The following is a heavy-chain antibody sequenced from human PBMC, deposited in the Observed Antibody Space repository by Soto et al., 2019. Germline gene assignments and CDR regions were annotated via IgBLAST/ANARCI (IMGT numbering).Heavy chain of an antibody. V-gene: IGHV4-34*01. CDR1: GGSFSGFY. CDR3: ARIPSRHFYYYDGMDV. J-gene: IGHJ6*02. Sequence: SETLSLTCAVYGGSFSGFYWSWVRQPPGKGLEWIGEINHSGSINQNVSLKSRVTISVDTSRNQFSLKLTSVTAADTAVYYCARIPSRHFYYYDGMDVWGQGTTVTVS. CDR2: INHSGSI. D-gene: IGHD2-21*01.